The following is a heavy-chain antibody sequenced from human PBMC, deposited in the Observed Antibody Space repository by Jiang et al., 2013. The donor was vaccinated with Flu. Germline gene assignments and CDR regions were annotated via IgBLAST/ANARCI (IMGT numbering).Heavy chain of an antibody. Sequence: SGGTFSSYAISWVRQAPGQGLEWMGGIIPIFGTANYAQKFQGRVTITADESTSTAYMELSSLRSEDTAVYYCARRRVAGKETLTEVDYWGQGTLVTVSS. V-gene: IGHV1-69*01. J-gene: IGHJ4*02. CDR1: GGTFSSYA. CDR3: ARRRVAGKETLTEVDY. D-gene: IGHD6-19*01. CDR2: IIPIFGTA.